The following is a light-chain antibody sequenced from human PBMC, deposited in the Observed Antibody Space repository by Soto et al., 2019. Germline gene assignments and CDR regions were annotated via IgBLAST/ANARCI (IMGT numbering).Light chain of an antibody. CDR1: QSVSSN. CDR3: QQYNNWPHT. Sequence: EIVMTQSPATLSVSQGERATLSCRASQSVSSNLAWYQQKPGQAPRLLIYGASTRAPGLPASFSGSGSGTEFTLTISSLQSEDFAVYYCQQYNNWPHTFGQGTKLEIK. CDR2: GAS. V-gene: IGKV3-15*01. J-gene: IGKJ2*01.